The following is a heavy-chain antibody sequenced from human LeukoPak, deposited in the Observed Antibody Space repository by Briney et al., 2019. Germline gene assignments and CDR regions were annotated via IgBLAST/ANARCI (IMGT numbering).Heavy chain of an antibody. J-gene: IGHJ6*04. D-gene: IGHD3-3*01. V-gene: IGHV1-69*06. CDR3: AGIPVFGVVLHQEPV. Sequence: SVKVSCKASGGTFSDYALNWVRQAPGQGLEWMGVFIPILGTANSTQKFQDRVTITADISTNTVYMELSSLRSGDTAVYFCAGIPVFGVVLHQEPVWGKGTTVTVSS. CDR2: FIPILGTA. CDR1: GGTFSDYA.